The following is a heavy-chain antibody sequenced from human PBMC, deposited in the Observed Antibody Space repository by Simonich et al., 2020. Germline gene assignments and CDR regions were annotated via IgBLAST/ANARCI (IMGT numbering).Heavy chain of an antibody. J-gene: IGHJ3*02. CDR1: GFPCSSYA. V-gene: IGHV3-23*01. D-gene: IGHD3-22*01. Sequence: GGGLVQPGGSLRLSCAASGFPCSSYAMSWVRQAPGKGLEWVSAISGSGGSTYYADSVKGRFTISRDNSKNTLYLQMNSLRSEDTAVYYCAKDLGERITMIVVVIDAFDIWGQGTMVTVSS. CDR3: AKDLGERITMIVVVIDAFDI. CDR2: ISGSGGST.